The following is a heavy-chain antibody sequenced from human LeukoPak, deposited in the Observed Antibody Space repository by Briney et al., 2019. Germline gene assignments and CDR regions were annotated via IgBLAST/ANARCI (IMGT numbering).Heavy chain of an antibody. Sequence: GRSLRLSCAASGFTFSSYGMHWVRQAPGKGLEWVAVVSYDGSNKYYADSVKGRFTISRDNSKNTLYLQMNSLRAEDTAVYYCAKVGRWLEVDYWGQGTLVTVSS. D-gene: IGHD4-23*01. CDR2: VSYDGSNK. V-gene: IGHV3-30*18. J-gene: IGHJ4*02. CDR3: AKVGRWLEVDY. CDR1: GFTFSSYG.